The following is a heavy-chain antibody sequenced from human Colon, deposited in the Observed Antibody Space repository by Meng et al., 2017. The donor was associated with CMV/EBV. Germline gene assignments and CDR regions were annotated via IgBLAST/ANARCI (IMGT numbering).Heavy chain of an antibody. J-gene: IGHJ4*02. CDR3: ARAGARGVPVDL. Sequence: VRLPESGPRLVKPSATLSLPCTVSGDSIKNYYWTWLRQPAGKGLEWLGRIHYSGGTDDNPSLKSRVTLSIDTSKNQLSLKIYSVTAADTAVYYCARAGARGVPVDLWGQGTLVTVSS. D-gene: IGHD3-10*01. CDR2: IHYSGGT. CDR1: GDSIKNYY. V-gene: IGHV4-4*07.